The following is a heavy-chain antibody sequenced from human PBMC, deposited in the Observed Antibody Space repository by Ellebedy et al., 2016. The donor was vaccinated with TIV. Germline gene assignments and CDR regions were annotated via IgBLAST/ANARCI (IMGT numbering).Heavy chain of an antibody. V-gene: IGHV1-2*02. CDR3: ARVIRGSSGMDV. D-gene: IGHD6-13*01. CDR2: INPDSGGT. J-gene: IGHJ6*02. CDR1: GYTFSAYY. Sequence: ASVKVSCKASGYTFSAYYIHWVRQAPGQGLEWMGWINPDSGGTNFAQRFQGRVTMSRDTSVNAAYMHLSRLESDDTAIYYWARVIRGSSGMDVWGQGTTVTVS.